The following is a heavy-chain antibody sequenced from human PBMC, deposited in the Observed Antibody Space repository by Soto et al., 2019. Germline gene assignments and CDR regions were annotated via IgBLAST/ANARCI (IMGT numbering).Heavy chain of an antibody. Sequence: PGGSLRLSCAASGFTFSDHYMDWVRQAPGKGLEWVGRTRNKANSYTTEYAASVKGRFTISRDDSKNSLYLQMNSLKTEDTAVYYCARAPYYYDTLYGMDVWGQGTTVTVSS. CDR3: ARAPYYYDTLYGMDV. CDR2: TRNKANSYTT. D-gene: IGHD3-22*01. J-gene: IGHJ6*02. V-gene: IGHV3-72*01. CDR1: GFTFSDHY.